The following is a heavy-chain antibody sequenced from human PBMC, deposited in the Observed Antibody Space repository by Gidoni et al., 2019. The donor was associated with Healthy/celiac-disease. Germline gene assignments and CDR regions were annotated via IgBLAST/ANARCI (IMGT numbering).Heavy chain of an antibody. Sequence: EVQLVESGGGLVKPGGSLRLSCAASGFTFSSYSMNWVRQAPGKGLEWVSSISSSSSYIYYADSVKGRFTISRDNAKNSLYLQMNSLRAEDTAVYYWARDSRSSTSPLNAFDIWGQGTMVTVSS. V-gene: IGHV3-21*01. CDR1: GFTFSSYS. J-gene: IGHJ3*02. CDR3: ARDSRSSTSPLNAFDI. CDR2: ISSSSSYI. D-gene: IGHD2-2*01.